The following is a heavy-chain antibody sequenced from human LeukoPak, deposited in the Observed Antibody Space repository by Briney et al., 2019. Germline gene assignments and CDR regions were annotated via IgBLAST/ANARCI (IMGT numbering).Heavy chain of an antibody. J-gene: IGHJ4*02. CDR3: ARDRPFYGGEPQNYFDY. V-gene: IGHV1-46*01. D-gene: IGHD4-23*01. Sequence: ASVTVSCKASGYTFTNYYMHWVRQAPGQGVEGMGIINPSGGSTSYAQKFQGRVTMTRDTSTSTVYMELSSLRSEDTAVYYCARDRPFYGGEPQNYFDYWGQGTLVTVSS. CDR1: GYTFTNYY. CDR2: INPSGGST.